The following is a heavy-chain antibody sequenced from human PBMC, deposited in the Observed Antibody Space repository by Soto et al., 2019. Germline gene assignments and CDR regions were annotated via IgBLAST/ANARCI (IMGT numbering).Heavy chain of an antibody. CDR1: GGSISSGAYS. CDR3: ARAHRPLTMTYLTWFDP. J-gene: IGHJ5*02. V-gene: IGHV4-30-2*01. D-gene: IGHD3-22*01. CDR2: IYHSGST. Sequence: QLQLQESGSGLVKPSETLSLTCAVSGGSISSGAYSWSWIRQPPGKGLEWVGYIYHSGSTYYNPSFTRRAPSPVAGSKHRFPLNLTSVPAADTAVYYCARAHRPLTMTYLTWFDPGGQGPLVTVSS.